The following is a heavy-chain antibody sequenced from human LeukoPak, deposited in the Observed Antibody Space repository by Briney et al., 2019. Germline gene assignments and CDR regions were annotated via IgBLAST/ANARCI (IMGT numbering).Heavy chain of an antibody. CDR1: GFTFSSYA. D-gene: IGHD2/OR15-2a*01. CDR2: ISGSGGST. Sequence: GGSLRLSCAASGFTFSSYAMSWVRQAPGKGLEWVSAISGSGGSTYYADSVKGRFTISRDNAKNSLYLQMNSLRAEDTAVYYCARGGYYVAHDYWGQGTLVTVSS. CDR3: ARGGYYVAHDY. V-gene: IGHV3-23*01. J-gene: IGHJ4*02.